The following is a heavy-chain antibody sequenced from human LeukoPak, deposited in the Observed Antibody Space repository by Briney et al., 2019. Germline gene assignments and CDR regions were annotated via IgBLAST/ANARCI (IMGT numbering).Heavy chain of an antibody. D-gene: IGHD3-10*01. V-gene: IGHV1-46*01. J-gene: IGHJ4*02. CDR1: GYXFTSYS. CDR2: INPIGGST. Sequence: ASVKVSCKASGYXFTSYSIHWVRQAPGQGLEWMGIINPIGGSTSYAQIFQGRVTVTRDTATSTVYMELSSLRSEDTAVYYCATNYYGSGTYYSPLLFSFDYWGQGTLVTVSS. CDR3: ATNYYGSGTYYSPLLFSFDY.